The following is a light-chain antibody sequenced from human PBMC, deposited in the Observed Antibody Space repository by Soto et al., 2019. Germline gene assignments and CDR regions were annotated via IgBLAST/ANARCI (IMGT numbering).Light chain of an antibody. CDR2: DVS. Sequence: EIVLTQSPGTLSLSPGERATLPCRASQSVSSSYVAWYQQKPGQAPSLLIYDVSSRATGIPDRFSGSGSATDFTLTISRLEPEDFAVYYCQHYGRSPTFGQGTKVDIK. J-gene: IGKJ1*01. CDR1: QSVSSSY. V-gene: IGKV3-20*01. CDR3: QHYGRSPT.